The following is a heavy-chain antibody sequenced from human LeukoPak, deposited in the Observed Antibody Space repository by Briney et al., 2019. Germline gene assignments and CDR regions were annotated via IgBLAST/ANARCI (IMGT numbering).Heavy chain of an antibody. CDR3: ARDAGYGGNSDY. V-gene: IGHV3-7*01. D-gene: IGHD4-23*01. Sequence: GGSLRLSCAASGFPFNMYWMTWVRQAPGKGLESVAYIKKDGSDKYNVDSVKGRFTVSRDNAKNSLYLQMNSLRAEDTAVYYCARDAGYGGNSDYWGQGTLVTVSS. CDR1: GFPFNMYW. J-gene: IGHJ4*02. CDR2: IKKDGSDK.